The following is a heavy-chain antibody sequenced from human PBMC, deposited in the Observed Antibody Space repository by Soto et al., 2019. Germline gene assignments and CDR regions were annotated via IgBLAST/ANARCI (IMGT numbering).Heavy chain of an antibody. CDR1: GFTFSSYG. V-gene: IGHV3-30*19. CDR2: ISYDGSNK. CDR3: AREVGTLDY. J-gene: IGHJ4*02. Sequence: QVQLVDSGGGVVQPGRSLRLSCAASGFTFSSYGMHWVRQAPGRGLEWVAFISYDGSNKYYADSVKGRFTISRDNSKNTLYLQMNSLRAEDTAVYYCAREVGTLDYWGQGTLVTVSS. D-gene: IGHD3-10*01.